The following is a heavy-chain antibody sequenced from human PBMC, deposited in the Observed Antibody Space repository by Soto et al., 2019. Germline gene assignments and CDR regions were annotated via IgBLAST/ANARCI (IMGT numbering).Heavy chain of an antibody. CDR3: AKHVVAFPSEGIDY. CDR1: GFTFSSYA. V-gene: IGHV3-23*01. CDR2: ISVSGGST. Sequence: EVQLLESGGGLVQPGGSLRLSCAASGFTFSSYAMSWVRQAPGKGLEWVSAISVSGGSTYYADSVKGRFTISRDNSKNTLYLQMNSLRAEYTAVYYCAKHVVAFPSEGIDYWGQGTLVTVSS. D-gene: IGHD2-21*01. J-gene: IGHJ4*02.